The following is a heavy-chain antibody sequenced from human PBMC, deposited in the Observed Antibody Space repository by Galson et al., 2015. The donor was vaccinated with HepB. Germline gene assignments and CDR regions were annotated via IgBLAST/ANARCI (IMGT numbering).Heavy chain of an antibody. V-gene: IGHV5-51*01. Sequence: QSGAEVKESGESLKISCRGSGYTFPTYWIGWVRQMPGKGLEWMGIIYPGDSDTRYSPSFQGQVTISVDKSISTAYLQWSSLKASDTAVYYCAVGASGWFNWFDPWGQGTLVTVSS. CDR2: IYPGDSDT. CDR1: GYTFPTYW. D-gene: IGHD6-19*01. CDR3: AVGASGWFNWFDP. J-gene: IGHJ5*02.